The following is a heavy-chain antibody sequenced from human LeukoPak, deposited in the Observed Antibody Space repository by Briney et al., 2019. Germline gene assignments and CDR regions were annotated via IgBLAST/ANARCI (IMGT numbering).Heavy chain of an antibody. CDR1: GFTFSSYW. CDR2: LKEDVSAR. V-gene: IGHV3-7*01. Sequence: GGSLRLSCAASGFTFSSYWMSWVRQAPGKGLEWVASLKEDVSARNLVDSVKGRFTISTDNAKNSLYLQMNCLRVEDTAVYYCARGPTYGSRSDFLESWGLGTLVTVSS. J-gene: IGHJ4*02. CDR3: ARGPTYGSRSDFLES. D-gene: IGHD3-10*01.